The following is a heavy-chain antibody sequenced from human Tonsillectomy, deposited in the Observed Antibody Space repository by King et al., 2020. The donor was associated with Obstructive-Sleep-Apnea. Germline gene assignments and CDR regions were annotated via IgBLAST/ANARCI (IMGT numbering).Heavy chain of an antibody. CDR1: GYSISSGYY. V-gene: IGHV4-38-2*02. Sequence: VQLQKSGPGLVKPSETLSLTCTVSGYSISSGYYWGWIRQPPGKGLEWIGSIYHSGSTYYNPSLKSRLTISVDTSKNQFSLKLNSVTAADTAGYYCARGHSSSWYDNWFDPWGQGTLVTVSS. J-gene: IGHJ5*02. CDR3: ARGHSSSWYDNWFDP. D-gene: IGHD6-13*01. CDR2: IYHSGST.